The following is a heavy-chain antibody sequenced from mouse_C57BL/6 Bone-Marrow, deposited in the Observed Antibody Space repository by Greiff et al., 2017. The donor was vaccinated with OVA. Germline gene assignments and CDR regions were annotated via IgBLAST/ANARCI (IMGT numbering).Heavy chain of an antibody. D-gene: IGHD2-3*01. CDR2: IYPRSGNT. CDR3: ARESYDGYCRWYFDV. V-gene: IGHV1-81*01. Sequence: VQLQQSGAELARPGASVKLSCKASGYTFTSYGISWVKQRTGQGLEWIGEIYPRSGNTYYNEKFKGKATLTADKSSSTAYMELLSLASEDSTVYFCARESYDGYCRWYFDVWGTGTTVTVSS. J-gene: IGHJ1*03. CDR1: GYTFTSYG.